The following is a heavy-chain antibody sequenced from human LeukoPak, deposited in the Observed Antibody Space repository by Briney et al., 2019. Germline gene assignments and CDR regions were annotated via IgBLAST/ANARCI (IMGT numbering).Heavy chain of an antibody. V-gene: IGHV4-39*01. CDR1: GGSISTSYSS. J-gene: IGHJ5*02. Sequence: SETLPLTCTVSGGSISTSYSSWGWIRQPPGKGLEWIGSLRSNGTTYYNPSLKSRVTMSVDTSKNQFSLNLISVTAADTALYFCARLPTGFPNWFGPWGQGTLVTVSS. CDR3: ARLPTGFPNWFGP. CDR2: LRSNGTT.